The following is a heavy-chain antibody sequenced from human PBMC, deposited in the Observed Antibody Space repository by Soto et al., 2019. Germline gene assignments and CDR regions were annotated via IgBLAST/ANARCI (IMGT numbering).Heavy chain of an antibody. V-gene: IGHV4-61*08. CDR2: IYYSGST. D-gene: IGHD5-12*01. CDR3: ARDGYNPSGPYFQQ. J-gene: IGHJ1*01. Sequence: PSETLSLTCTVSGGSISSGGYSWSWIRQPPGKGLEWIGYIYYSGSTNYNPSLKSRVTISVDTSKNQFSLKLSSVTAADTAVYYCARDGYNPSGPYFQQWGQGTLVTVSS. CDR1: GGSISSGGYS.